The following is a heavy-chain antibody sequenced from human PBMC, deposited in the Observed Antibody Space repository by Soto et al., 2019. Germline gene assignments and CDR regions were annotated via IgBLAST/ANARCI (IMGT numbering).Heavy chain of an antibody. CDR1: GFTFSSYS. CDR3: AKSYDIVGAFDI. V-gene: IGHV3-48*02. D-gene: IGHD1-26*01. J-gene: IGHJ3*02. CDR2: ISSSSSTI. Sequence: ESGGGLVQPGGSLRLSCAASGFTFSSYSMNWVRQAPGKGLEWVSYISSSSSTIYYADSVKGRFTISRDNAKNSLYLQMNSQRDEDTAVYYCAKSYDIVGAFDIWGQGTMVTVSS.